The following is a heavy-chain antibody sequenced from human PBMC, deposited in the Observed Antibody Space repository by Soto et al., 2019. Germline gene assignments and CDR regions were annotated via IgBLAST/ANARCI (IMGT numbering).Heavy chain of an antibody. CDR3: AREVTMIVDN. V-gene: IGHV1-8*01. J-gene: IGHJ4*02. CDR1: GYTFTSYD. D-gene: IGHD3-22*01. Sequence: QVQLVQSGAEVKKPGASVKVSCKASGYTFTSYDINWVRQATGQGLEWMGWMNSNSGNAGYAQKFQGRVTMTRNTSISTAYMELSSLRSDDMAVYYCAREVTMIVDNWGQGTLVTVSS. CDR2: MNSNSGNA.